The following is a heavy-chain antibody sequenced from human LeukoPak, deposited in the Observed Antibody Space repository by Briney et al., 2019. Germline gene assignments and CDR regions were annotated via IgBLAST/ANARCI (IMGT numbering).Heavy chain of an antibody. V-gene: IGHV4-39*07. CDR3: ARLWMTSIQAKKAFDI. Sequence: PSETLSLTCTVSGGSISSSSYYWGWVRQPPGKGLEWIGSIYYSGSTYYNPSLKSRVTISVDTSKNQFSLKLSSVTAADTAVYYCARLWMTSIQAKKAFDIWGQGTMVTVSS. CDR2: IYYSGST. J-gene: IGHJ3*02. CDR1: GGSISSSSYY. D-gene: IGHD6-6*01.